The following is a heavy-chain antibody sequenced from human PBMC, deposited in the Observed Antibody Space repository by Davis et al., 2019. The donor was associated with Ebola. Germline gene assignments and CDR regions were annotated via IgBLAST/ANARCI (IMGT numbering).Heavy chain of an antibody. Sequence: ASVKVSCKASGYTFTGYYMQWVRQAPGQGLEWMGWINPNSGGTNYAQKFQGRVTMTRDTSISTAYMELSSLRSDDTAMYYCARDPGTVTTWGWGQGTLVTVSS. D-gene: IGHD4-17*01. J-gene: IGHJ4*02. CDR3: ARDPGTVTTWG. V-gene: IGHV1-2*02. CDR1: GYTFTGYY. CDR2: INPNSGGT.